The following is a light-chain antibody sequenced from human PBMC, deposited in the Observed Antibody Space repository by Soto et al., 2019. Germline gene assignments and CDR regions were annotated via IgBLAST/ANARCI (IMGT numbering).Light chain of an antibody. Sequence: EIVMTQSPATLSVSPGERATLSCRASQSVSSNLAWYQQKPGQAPRLLIYGASTRATGIPARFSGSGSGTEFTLTISSXQSEDXXXXXXXXXNXXXXXGQGT. CDR2: GAS. CDR3: XXXNXXXX. CDR1: QSVSSN. J-gene: IGKJ1*01. V-gene: IGKV3-15*01.